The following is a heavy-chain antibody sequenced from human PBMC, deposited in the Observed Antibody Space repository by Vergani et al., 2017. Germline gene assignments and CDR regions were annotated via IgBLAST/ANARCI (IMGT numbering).Heavy chain of an antibody. J-gene: IGHJ4*02. D-gene: IGHD3-22*01. CDR3: ARHMGYYYDSSGYLSGYFDY. CDR2: IIPIFGTA. V-gene: IGHV1-69*01. CDR1: GGTFSSYA. Sequence: QVQLVQSGAEVKKPGSSVKVSCKASGGTFSSYAISWVRQAPGQGLEWMGGIIPIFGTANYAQKFQGRVTITADESTSTAYMELSSLRSEDTAVYYCARHMGYYYDSSGYLSGYFDYWGQGTLVTVSS.